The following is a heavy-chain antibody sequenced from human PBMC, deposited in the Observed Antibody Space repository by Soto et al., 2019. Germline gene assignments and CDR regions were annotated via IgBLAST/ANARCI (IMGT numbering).Heavy chain of an antibody. D-gene: IGHD2-15*01. J-gene: IGHJ3*02. V-gene: IGHV3-21*01. CDR2: ISSSSSYI. CDR3: ARDRPVVASNAFDI. CDR1: GFTFSSYS. Sequence: RLSCAASGFTFSSYSMNWVRQAPGKGLEWVSSISSSSSYIYYADSVKGRFTISRDNAKSSLYLQMNSLRAEDTAVYYCARDRPVVASNAFDIWGQGTMVTVSS.